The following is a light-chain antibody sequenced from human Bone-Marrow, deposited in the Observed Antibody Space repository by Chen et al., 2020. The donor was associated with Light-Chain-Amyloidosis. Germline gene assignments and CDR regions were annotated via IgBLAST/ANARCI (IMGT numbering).Light chain of an antibody. CDR1: SNNVGAYNY. CDR3: CSHTGDSYV. CDR2: DVT. J-gene: IGLJ1*01. V-gene: IGLV2-11*01. Sequence: QSALTQPRSVSGSPGPSVTVSCTGTSNNVGAYNYVSWYQQHPGKAPKVMIYDVTERPPGVPDRFSGYKSGKTASLTISGLQAEDEADYYCCSHTGDSYVFGTGTKVTVL.